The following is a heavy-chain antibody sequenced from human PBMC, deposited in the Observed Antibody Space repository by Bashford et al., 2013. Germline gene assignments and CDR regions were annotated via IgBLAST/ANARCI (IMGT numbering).Heavy chain of an antibody. CDR3: ARDSDNSGSHWYFDH. CDR1: GFSVSNYG. D-gene: IGHD3-22*01. J-gene: IGHJ4*02. Sequence: GSLRLSCAASGFSVSNYGMHWVRQPPGKGLEWVADIWFDGNNKYYADSVKGRFTISRDSSKNTLYLQLNSLRVEDTAVYYCARDSDNSGSHWYFDHWGQGTLVTVSS. V-gene: IGHV3-33*01. CDR2: IWFDGNNK.